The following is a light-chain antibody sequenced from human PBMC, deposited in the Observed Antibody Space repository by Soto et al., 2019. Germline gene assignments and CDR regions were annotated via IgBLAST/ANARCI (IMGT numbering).Light chain of an antibody. J-gene: IGLJ1*01. CDR2: EAS. CDR3: TSFTSSSTLYV. CDR1: SSDVGGYIF. Sequence: QSALAQPASVSGSPGQSITISCTGSSSDVGGYIFVSWYQQHPGKAPKLLIYEASNRPSGVSNRFSGSKSGNTASLTISGLQAEDEADYYCTSFTSSSTLYVFGTGTKSPS. V-gene: IGLV2-14*03.